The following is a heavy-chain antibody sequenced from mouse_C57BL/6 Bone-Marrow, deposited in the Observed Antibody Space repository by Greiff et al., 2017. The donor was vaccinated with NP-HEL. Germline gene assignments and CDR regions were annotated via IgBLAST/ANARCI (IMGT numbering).Heavy chain of an antibody. D-gene: IGHD3-3*01. CDR1: GYTFTSYW. V-gene: IGHV1-72*01. CDR3: ARARGTAGAMDY. J-gene: IGHJ4*01. Sequence: QVQLQQSGAELVKPWASVKLSCKASGYTFTSYWMHWVKQRPGRGLEWIGRIDPNSGGTKYNEQFKSQAILTVDKPSSTAYLQLSSLTSEDAAVYYCARARGTAGAMDYWGQGTSVTVSS. CDR2: IDPNSGGT.